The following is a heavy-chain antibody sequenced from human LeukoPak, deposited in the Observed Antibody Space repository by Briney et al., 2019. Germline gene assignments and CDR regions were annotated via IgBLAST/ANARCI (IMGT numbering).Heavy chain of an antibody. CDR3: ARVSGSGSYYRGYYGMDV. CDR2: INHSGST. CDR1: GGSFSGYY. Sequence: ETSETLSLTCAVYGGSFSGYYWSWIRQPPGKGLEWIGEINHSGSTNYNPSLKSRVTISVDTSKNQFSLKLSSVTAADTAVYYCARVSGSGSYYRGYYGMDVWGKGTTVTVSS. J-gene: IGHJ6*04. D-gene: IGHD3-10*01. V-gene: IGHV4-34*01.